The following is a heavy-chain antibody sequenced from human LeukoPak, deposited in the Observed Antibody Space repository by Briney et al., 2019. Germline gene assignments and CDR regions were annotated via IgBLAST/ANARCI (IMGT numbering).Heavy chain of an antibody. CDR3: AKDSANTIFGVVASDWFDP. CDR2: IRYDGSNK. V-gene: IGHV3-30*02. J-gene: IGHJ5*02. CDR1: GFTFSSYG. Sequence: TGGSLRLSCAASGFTFSSYGMHWVRQAPGKGLEWVAFIRYDGSNKYYADSVKGRFTISRDNSKNTLYLQMNSLRAEDTAVYYCAKDSANTIFGVVASDWFDPWGQGTLVTVSS. D-gene: IGHD3-3*01.